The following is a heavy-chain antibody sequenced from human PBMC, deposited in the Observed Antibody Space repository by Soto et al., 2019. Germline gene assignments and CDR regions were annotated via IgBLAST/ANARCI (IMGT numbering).Heavy chain of an antibody. D-gene: IGHD6-19*01. CDR2: ISAYNGNT. CDR3: ARGYSSGWTYYYGMDV. CDR1: GYTFTSYG. Sequence: ASVKVSCKASGYTFTSYGISWVRQAPGQGLEWMGWISAYNGNTNYAQKLQGRVTMTTDTSTSTAYMELRSLRSDDTAVYYCARGYSSGWTYYYGMDVWGQGTKGTVSS. J-gene: IGHJ6*02. V-gene: IGHV1-18*01.